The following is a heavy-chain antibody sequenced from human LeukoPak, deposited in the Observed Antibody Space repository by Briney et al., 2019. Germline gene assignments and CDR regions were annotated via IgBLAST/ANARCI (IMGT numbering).Heavy chain of an antibody. Sequence: PGGSLRLSCEASGFTFSTYWMSWVRQAPGKGLECVANIKKDGSEKYYVDSVKGRFTISRDNAKNSLYLQMNSLRAEDTAVYYCARDLLAVAGPDAFDIWGQGTMVTVSS. CDR2: IKKDGSEK. CDR3: ARDLLAVAGPDAFDI. J-gene: IGHJ3*02. D-gene: IGHD6-19*01. CDR1: GFTFSTYW. V-gene: IGHV3-7*01.